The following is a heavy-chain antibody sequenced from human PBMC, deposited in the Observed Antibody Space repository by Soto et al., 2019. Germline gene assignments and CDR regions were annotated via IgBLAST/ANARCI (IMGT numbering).Heavy chain of an antibody. J-gene: IGHJ3*01. D-gene: IGHD1-1*01. Sequence: DVQLLESGGGLIQPGESLRLSCAAFGLTISGKKYVAWVRQAPGKGLEWVSALYDVDGSFYADSVTGRFTTSSDSSKSTVYLQMNDLRPDDPAVYYCATWHEREHAFDVWGQGTTVTISS. V-gene: IGHV3-53*01. CDR1: GLTISGKKY. CDR3: ATWHEREHAFDV. CDR2: LYDVDGS.